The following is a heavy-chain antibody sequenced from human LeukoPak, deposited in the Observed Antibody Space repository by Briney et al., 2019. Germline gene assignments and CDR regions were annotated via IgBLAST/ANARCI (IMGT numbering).Heavy chain of an antibody. CDR3: ARGNSSGFR. V-gene: IGHV4-59*11. CDR2: IYYSGST. Sequence: SETLSLTCTVSGGSISSHYWSWIRQPPGKGLEWIGYIYYSGSTNYNPSLKSRVTISVDTSKNQFSLRLSSVTAADTAVYYCARGNSSGFRWGQGTLVTVSS. J-gene: IGHJ4*02. CDR1: GGSISSHY. D-gene: IGHD3-22*01.